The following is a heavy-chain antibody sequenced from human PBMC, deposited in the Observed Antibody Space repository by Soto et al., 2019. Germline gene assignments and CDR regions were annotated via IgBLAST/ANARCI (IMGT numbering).Heavy chain of an antibody. CDR1: GGSISSYY. V-gene: IGHV4-59*01. Sequence: SETLSLTCTVSGGSISSYYWSWIRQPPGKGLEWIGYIYYSGSTNYNPSLKSRVTISVDTSKNQFSLKLSSVTAADTAVYYCARDGSGWYPDAFDIWGQGTMVTVSS. J-gene: IGHJ3*02. D-gene: IGHD6-19*01. CDR3: ARDGSGWYPDAFDI. CDR2: IYYSGST.